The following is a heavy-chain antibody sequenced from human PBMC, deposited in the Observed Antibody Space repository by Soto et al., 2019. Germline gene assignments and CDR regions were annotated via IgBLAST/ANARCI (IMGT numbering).Heavy chain of an antibody. CDR1: GFTFRDYY. CDR2: ISGNGEVI. V-gene: IGHV3-11*01. D-gene: IGHD4-17*01. Sequence: SGGSLRLSCAASGFTFRDYYIHWIRRAPGKGLEWNSYISGNGEVIQDAASARGRFTISRDNAENSVYLEMESLRDEDTALYYCARDVDADFRTDFDYWGRGTLVTVSS. J-gene: IGHJ4*02. CDR3: ARDVDADFRTDFDY.